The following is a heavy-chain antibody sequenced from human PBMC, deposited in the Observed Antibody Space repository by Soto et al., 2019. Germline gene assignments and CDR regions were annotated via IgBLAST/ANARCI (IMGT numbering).Heavy chain of an antibody. CDR2: INHSGSN. CDR3: ARANYGETPYYFDS. D-gene: IGHD4-17*01. J-gene: IGHJ4*02. CDR1: GGSFSGYY. Sequence: QVQLQQWGAGLLKPSETLSLTCAVYGGSFSGYYWSWIRQPPGKGLEWIGEINHSGSNNYNPSLKSRVTISVDTSKNQFSLKLSSVTAADTAVYYCARANYGETPYYFDSWGQGTLVTVSS. V-gene: IGHV4-34*01.